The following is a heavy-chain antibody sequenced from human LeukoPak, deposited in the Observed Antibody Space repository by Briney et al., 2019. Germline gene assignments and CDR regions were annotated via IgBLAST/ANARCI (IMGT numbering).Heavy chain of an antibody. V-gene: IGHV3-30*04. J-gene: IGHJ4*02. Sequence: GGSLRLSCTASGFTLNNDAMSWVRQAPGKGLEWVAVISYDGSNKYYADSVKGRFTISRDNAKNSLYQQMNSLRAEDTAVYYCARDMHDSSGYYVDYWGQGTLVTVSS. CDR2: ISYDGSNK. D-gene: IGHD3-22*01. CDR3: ARDMHDSSGYYVDY. CDR1: GFTLNNDA.